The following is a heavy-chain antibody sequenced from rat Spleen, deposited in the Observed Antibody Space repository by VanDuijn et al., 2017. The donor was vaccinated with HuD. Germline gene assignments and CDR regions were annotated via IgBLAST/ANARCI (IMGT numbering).Heavy chain of an antibody. V-gene: IGHV5-27*01. CDR2: ISTSGGST. CDR1: GFTFSNYD. CDR3: TRGGLTVPFFDY. D-gene: IGHD1-11*01. Sequence: EVQLVESGGGLVQPGRSLKLSCAASGFTFSNYDMAWVRQAPTKGLEWVASISTSGGSTYYRDSVKGRFTVSRDNAKRTLYLQMNRLRSEDTATYYCTRGGLTVPFFDYWGQGVMVTVSS. J-gene: IGHJ2*01.